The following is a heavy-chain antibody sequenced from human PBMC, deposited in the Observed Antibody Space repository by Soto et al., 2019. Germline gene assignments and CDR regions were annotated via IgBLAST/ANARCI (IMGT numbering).Heavy chain of an antibody. V-gene: IGHV3-23*01. Sequence: GGSLRLSCAASGFTVSSNYMSWVRQAPGKGLEWVSAISGSGGSTYYADSVKGRFTISRDNSKNTLYLQMNSLRAEDTAVYYCAKDSFSGYDGYYYGMDVWGQGTTVTVSS. CDR1: GFTVSSNY. J-gene: IGHJ6*02. CDR3: AKDSFSGYDGYYYGMDV. D-gene: IGHD3-22*01. CDR2: ISGSGGST.